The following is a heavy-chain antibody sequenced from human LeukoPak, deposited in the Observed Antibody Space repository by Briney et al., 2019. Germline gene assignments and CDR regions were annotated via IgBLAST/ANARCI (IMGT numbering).Heavy chain of an antibody. CDR1: GYTFISYY. CDR3: VSRAVAGLGSRDYYYMDV. V-gene: IGHV1-46*03. CDR2: INPSGGST. J-gene: IGHJ6*03. Sequence: ASVKVSCKASGYTFISYYMHWVRQAPGQGLEWMGIINPSGGSTSYAQKFQGRVTMTRDTSTSTVYMELSSLRSEDTAVYYCVSRAVAGLGSRDYYYMDVWGKGTTVTVSS. D-gene: IGHD6-19*01.